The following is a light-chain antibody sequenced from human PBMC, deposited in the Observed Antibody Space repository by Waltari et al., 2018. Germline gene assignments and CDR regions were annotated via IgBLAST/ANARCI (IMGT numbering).Light chain of an antibody. CDR1: QSVSTPF. CDR2: ATP. Sequence: VLTQSPDTLSLSPGERATLSCRASQSVSTPFFLWYQQKPGQAPRPLSFATPSRPTCIQDSFQGRVSGTDSTLTHRRLEPKDFAVFYVQQNETLPATFGGGTKVEIK. V-gene: IGKV3-20*01. CDR3: QQNETLPAT. J-gene: IGKJ4*01.